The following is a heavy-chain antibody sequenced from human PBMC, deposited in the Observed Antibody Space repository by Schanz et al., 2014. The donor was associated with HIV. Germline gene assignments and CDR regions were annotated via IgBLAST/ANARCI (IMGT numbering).Heavy chain of an antibody. CDR2: ISPDGDTQ. J-gene: IGHJ2*01. Sequence: QGQLVESGGGVVRPGRSLRLSCTATGFTFNVYGMHWVRQAPGKGLEWVARISPDGDTQHYADSLKGRFTISRDNFKNTLDLQMDSLRPDDTAVYYCAKGYTSSSVFNLWGRGTLATVSS. CDR3: AKGYTSSSVFNL. V-gene: IGHV3-30*18. D-gene: IGHD6-6*01. CDR1: GFTFNVYG.